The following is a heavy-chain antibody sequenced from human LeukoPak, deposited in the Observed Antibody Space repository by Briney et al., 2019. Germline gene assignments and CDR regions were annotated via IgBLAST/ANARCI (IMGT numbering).Heavy chain of an antibody. V-gene: IGHV1-69*05. Sequence: GSSVKVSCKASGGTFSSYAISWVRQAPGQGLEWMGRIIPIFGTANYAQKFQGRVTITTDESTSTAYMELSSLRSEDTVVYYCARDQVVAGTVPDYWGQGTLVTVSS. D-gene: IGHD6-19*01. CDR2: IIPIFGTA. J-gene: IGHJ4*02. CDR1: GGTFSSYA. CDR3: ARDQVVAGTVPDY.